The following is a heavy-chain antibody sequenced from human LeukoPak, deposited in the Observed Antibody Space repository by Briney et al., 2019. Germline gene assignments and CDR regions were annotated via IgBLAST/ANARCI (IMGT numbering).Heavy chain of an antibody. CDR2: IIPILGIA. D-gene: IGHD2-21*01. V-gene: IGHV1-69*04. J-gene: IGHJ3*02. Sequence: SVKVSCKASGGTFSSYAISWVRQAPGQGLEWMGRIIPILGIANHAQKFQGRVTITADKSTSTAYMELSSLRSEDTAVYYCAVGIDLYDAFDIWGQGTMVTVSS. CDR1: GGTFSSYA. CDR3: AVGIDLYDAFDI.